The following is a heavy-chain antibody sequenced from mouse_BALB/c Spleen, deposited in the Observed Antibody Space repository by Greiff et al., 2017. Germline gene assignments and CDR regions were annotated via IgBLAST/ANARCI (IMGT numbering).Heavy chain of an antibody. Sequence: LQQSGPGLVAPSQSLSITCTVSGFSLTGYGVNWVRQPPGKGLEWLGMIWGDGSTDYNSALKSRLSISKDNSKSQVFLKMNSLQTDDTARYYCARDYYSSSPHWYFDGWGAGTTVTVSS. D-gene: IGHD1-1*01. CDR1: GFSLTGYG. CDR2: IWGDGST. V-gene: IGHV2-6-7*01. J-gene: IGHJ1*01. CDR3: ARDYYSSSPHWYFDG.